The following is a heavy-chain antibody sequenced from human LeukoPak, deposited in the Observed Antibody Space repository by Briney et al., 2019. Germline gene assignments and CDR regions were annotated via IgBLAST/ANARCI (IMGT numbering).Heavy chain of an antibody. CDR2: RTYDGSNK. J-gene: IGHJ4*02. V-gene: IGHV3-30*18. Sequence: AGGSLTLFCATSTFPFSIYGMQWARQAPGKGREWVAGRTYDGSNKNYADSVKGRFTISRDNSKNTLYLQMNSLRAEDTAVYYCAKDLAVLVGAPIYWGQGRRAIVSS. D-gene: IGHD1-26*01. CDR1: TFPFSIYG. CDR3: AKDLAVLVGAPIY.